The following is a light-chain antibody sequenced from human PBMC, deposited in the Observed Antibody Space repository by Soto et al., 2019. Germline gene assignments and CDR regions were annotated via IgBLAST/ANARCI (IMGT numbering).Light chain of an antibody. J-gene: IGKJ2*01. CDR1: QSVSNTY. CDR2: GAS. CDR3: QQYGTSPVT. Sequence: EIVLTQSPGTLSLSPGERATVSCRASQSVSNTYLAWYQHKPGQAPRLLIYGASDRATGIPDRFSGSGSVTDFTLTISSLEPEDFALYYCQQYGTSPVTFGQGTKLEIK. V-gene: IGKV3-20*01.